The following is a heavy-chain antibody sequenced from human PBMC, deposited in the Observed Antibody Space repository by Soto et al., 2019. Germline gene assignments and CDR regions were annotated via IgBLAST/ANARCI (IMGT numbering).Heavy chain of an antibody. J-gene: IGHJ4*02. Sequence: PGESLKISCQGFGYSFTSFWIGWVRQMPGKGLEWMGIINPVDSDTRYSPSFQGQVTISVDKSITTAYLQWSSLKASDTAMYYCARVVVRARKARTFDYWGQGTLVTVSS. CDR1: GYSFTSFW. CDR2: INPVDSDT. CDR3: ARVVVRARKARTFDY. D-gene: IGHD2-15*01. V-gene: IGHV5-51*01.